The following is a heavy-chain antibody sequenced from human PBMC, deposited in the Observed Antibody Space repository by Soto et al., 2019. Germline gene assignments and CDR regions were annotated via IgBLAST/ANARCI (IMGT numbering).Heavy chain of an antibody. D-gene: IGHD3-16*01. CDR2: IVPLTGTT. J-gene: IGHJ4*02. V-gene: IGHV1-69*06. Sequence: QVRLVQSGAEVKKPGSSVKLSCKVSGGNSNSYAIAWVRQAPGQGLQWLGSIVPLTGTTNHAQQFQARVTITADTSTNTAYLELSSLRSEDTAIYYCARDWRQMSRGGFFDYGGQGSLVTISS. CDR3: ARDWRQMSRGGFFDY. CDR1: GGNSNSYA.